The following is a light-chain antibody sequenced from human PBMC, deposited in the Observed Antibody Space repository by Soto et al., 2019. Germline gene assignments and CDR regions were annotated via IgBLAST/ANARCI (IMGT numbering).Light chain of an antibody. CDR1: QSVSSN. J-gene: IGKJ2*01. V-gene: IGKV3-15*01. CDR2: GAS. CDR3: QQYNNWPPKYT. Sequence: EIVMTQSPATLSVSPGERATLSCRASQSVSSNLAWYQQKPGQAPRLPIYGASTKATGILASFGGSGSGTEFTLTISSLQSEDFAVYYCQQYNNWPPKYTFGQGTKLEIK.